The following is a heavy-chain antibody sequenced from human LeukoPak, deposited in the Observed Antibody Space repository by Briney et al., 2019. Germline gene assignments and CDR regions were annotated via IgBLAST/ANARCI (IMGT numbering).Heavy chain of an antibody. Sequence: GASVKVSCKASGGTFSSYAISWVRQAPGQGLEWMGGIIPIFGTANYAQKFQGRVTITTDESTSTAYMELSSLRSEDTAVYYCARESSGDTPFDYWGQGTLVTVSS. V-gene: IGHV1-69*05. D-gene: IGHD3-22*01. CDR3: ARESSGDTPFDY. J-gene: IGHJ4*02. CDR1: GGTFSSYA. CDR2: IIPIFGTA.